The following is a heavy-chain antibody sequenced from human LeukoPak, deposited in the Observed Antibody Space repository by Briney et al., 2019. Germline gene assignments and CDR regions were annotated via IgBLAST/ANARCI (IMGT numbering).Heavy chain of an antibody. D-gene: IGHD3-3*01. CDR1: GGSISSGSYY. CDR2: IYTSGST. Sequence: SETLSLTCTVSGGSISSGSYYWSWIRQPAGKGLEWIGRIYTSGSTNYNPSLKSRVTISVDTSKNQISLKLSSVTAADTAVYYYARGFWSGYDYWGQGTLVTVSS. V-gene: IGHV4-61*02. CDR3: ARGFWSGYDY. J-gene: IGHJ4*02.